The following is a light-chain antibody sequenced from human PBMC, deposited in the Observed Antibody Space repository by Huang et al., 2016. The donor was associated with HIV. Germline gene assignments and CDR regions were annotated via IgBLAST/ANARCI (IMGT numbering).Light chain of an antibody. CDR1: QSLLHSDGYYY. Sequence: DVVMTQSPLSLPVTPGEPASISCRSSQSLLHSDGYYYLDWYLQKPGQSPQLLIYLGSNRASGVPDRFSGSGSGTDFKLKISRVEAEDVGVYYCMQALQTPTFGQGTKVEI. CDR3: MQALQTPT. J-gene: IGKJ1*01. V-gene: IGKV2-28*01. CDR2: LGS.